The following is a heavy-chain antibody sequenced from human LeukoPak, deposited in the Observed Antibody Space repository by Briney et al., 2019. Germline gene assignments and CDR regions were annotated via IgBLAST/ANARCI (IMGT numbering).Heavy chain of an antibody. CDR1: GGSINGYF. CDR2: IYTSGTT. CDR3: ARVGGSYRYYFDY. D-gene: IGHD1-26*01. V-gene: IGHV4-4*07. Sequence: SETLSLTCTVSGGSINGYFWNWIRQPAGKGLEWIGRIYTSGTTSYDPSLQSRVTMSVDTSKNQFSLKLSSVTAADTAVYYCARVGGSYRYYFDYWGQGTLVTVSS. J-gene: IGHJ4*02.